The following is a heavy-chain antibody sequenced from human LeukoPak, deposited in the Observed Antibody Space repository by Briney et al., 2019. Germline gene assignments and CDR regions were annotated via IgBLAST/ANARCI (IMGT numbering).Heavy chain of an antibody. J-gene: IGHJ4*02. CDR1: GFTFSSYS. CDR3: ARDLWAARAAAGLDY. Sequence: GGSLRLSCAASGFTFSSYSMNWVRQAPGKGLEWVSSISSSSSYIYYADSVKGRFTISRDNAKNSLYLQMNSLRAEDTAVYYCARDLWAARAAAGLDYWGQGTLVTVSS. CDR2: ISSSSSYI. V-gene: IGHV3-21*01. D-gene: IGHD6-13*01.